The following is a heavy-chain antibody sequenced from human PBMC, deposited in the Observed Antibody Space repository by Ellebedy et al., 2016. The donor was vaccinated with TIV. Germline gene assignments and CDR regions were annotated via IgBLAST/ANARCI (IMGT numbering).Heavy chain of an antibody. D-gene: IGHD2-21*01. Sequence: GGSLRLXXAASGFTFSSYSMNWVRQAPGKGLEWVSSISSSSSYIYYADSVKGRFTISRDNAKNSLYLQMNSLRAEDTAVYYCARPAYCGGDCKRAPSDYWGQGTLVTVSS. J-gene: IGHJ4*02. CDR3: ARPAYCGGDCKRAPSDY. CDR2: ISSSSSYI. CDR1: GFTFSSYS. V-gene: IGHV3-21*01.